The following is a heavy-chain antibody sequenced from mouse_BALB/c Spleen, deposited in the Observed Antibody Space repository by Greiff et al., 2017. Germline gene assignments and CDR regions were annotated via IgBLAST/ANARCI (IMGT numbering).Heavy chain of an antibody. D-gene: IGHD1-1*01. Sequence: EVKLMESGGGLVKPGGSLKLSCAASGFTFSDYYMYWVRQTPEKRLEWVATISDGGSYTYYPDSVKGRFTISRDNAKNNLYLQMSSLKSEDTAMYYCARDYYGSNYYAMDYWGQGTSVTVSS. CDR1: GFTFSDYY. J-gene: IGHJ4*01. CDR2: ISDGGSYT. V-gene: IGHV5-4*02. CDR3: ARDYYGSNYYAMDY.